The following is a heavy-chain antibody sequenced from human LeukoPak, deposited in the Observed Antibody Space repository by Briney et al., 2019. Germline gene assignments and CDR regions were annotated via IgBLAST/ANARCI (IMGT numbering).Heavy chain of an antibody. CDR1: GCTFTGNY. Sequence: ASVKVSCKASGCTFTGNYVHWVRQAPGQGLEWMGWISPNNGGTSYAQNFRDRVTMITDTSINTAYMELSWLTSDDTAVYYCAREWDCSDGICFPRGFDFWGQGTLVTVST. J-gene: IGHJ4*02. CDR3: AREWDCSDGICFPRGFDF. V-gene: IGHV1-2*02. CDR2: ISPNNGGT. D-gene: IGHD2-15*01.